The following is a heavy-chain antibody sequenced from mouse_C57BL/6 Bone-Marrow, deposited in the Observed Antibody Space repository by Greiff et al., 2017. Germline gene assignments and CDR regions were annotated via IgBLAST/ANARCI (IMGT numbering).Heavy chain of an antibody. V-gene: IGHV1-64*01. CDR1: GYTFTSYW. J-gene: IGHJ2*01. D-gene: IGHD1-1*01. Sequence: QVQLQQPGAELVKPGASVKLSCKASGYTFTSYWMNWVKQRPGQGLEWIGMIHPNSGSTNYNEKFKSKATLTVDKSSSKAYMQLSSLTSEDSAVYYCARERIITTVGAPCDYWGQGTTLTVSS. CDR2: IHPNSGST. CDR3: ARERIITTVGAPCDY.